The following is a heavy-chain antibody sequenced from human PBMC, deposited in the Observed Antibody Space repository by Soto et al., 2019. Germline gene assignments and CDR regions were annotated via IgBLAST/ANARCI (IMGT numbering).Heavy chain of an antibody. CDR2: IYPGDSDT. CDR1: GYSFTSYW. D-gene: IGHD6-13*01. Sequence: GESLKISCRGSGYSFTSYWIGWVRQMPGKGLEWMGIIYPGDSDTRYSPSFQGQVTISADKSISTAYLQWSSLKASDTAMYYCASTSIAAAGKDYNWFDPWGQGTLVTVSS. J-gene: IGHJ5*02. CDR3: ASTSIAAAGKDYNWFDP. V-gene: IGHV5-51*01.